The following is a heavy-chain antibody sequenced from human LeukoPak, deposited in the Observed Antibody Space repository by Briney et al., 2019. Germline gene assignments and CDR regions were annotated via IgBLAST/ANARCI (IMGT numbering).Heavy chain of an antibody. V-gene: IGHV1-46*01. CDR3: ARDQEGFDY. CDR2: VYPRDGST. J-gene: IGHJ4*02. Sequence: ASVKVSCKASGYTFTNNYLHWVRQAPGQGLEWMGMVYPRDGSTSYAQNFQGRVTVTRDTSTTAVHMELRGLRSEDTAVYYCARDQEGFDYWGQGTVVTVSS. CDR1: GYTFTNNY.